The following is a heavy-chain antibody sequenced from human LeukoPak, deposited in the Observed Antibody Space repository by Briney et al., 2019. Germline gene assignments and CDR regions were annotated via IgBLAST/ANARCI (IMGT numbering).Heavy chain of an antibody. J-gene: IGHJ4*02. CDR3: AKTSGGNN. Sequence: QAGGSLRLSCVASGFTFGKYWMSWVRQAPGKGLEWVSAISSGGGSSYYADSVKGRSTISRDNSGNTLYLQLNSLRVEDTAVYYCAKTSGGNNWGQGTLVTVPS. V-gene: IGHV3-23*01. CDR2: ISSGGGSS. CDR1: GFTFGKYW. D-gene: IGHD4-23*01.